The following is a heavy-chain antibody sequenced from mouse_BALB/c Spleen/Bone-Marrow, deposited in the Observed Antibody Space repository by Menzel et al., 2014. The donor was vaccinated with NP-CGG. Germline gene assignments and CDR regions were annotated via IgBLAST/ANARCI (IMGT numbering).Heavy chain of an antibody. D-gene: IGHD5-1-1*01. Sequence: EVKLMESGAELVKPGASVKLSCTASGFNIKDTYMHWVKQRPEQGLEWIGRIDPANGNTKYDPKFQGKATITADTSSSTAYLQLSSLTSEDTAVYYCARNTQFAYWGQGTLVTVSA. J-gene: IGHJ3*01. V-gene: IGHV14-3*02. CDR1: GFNIKDTY. CDR2: IDPANGNT. CDR3: ARNTQFAY.